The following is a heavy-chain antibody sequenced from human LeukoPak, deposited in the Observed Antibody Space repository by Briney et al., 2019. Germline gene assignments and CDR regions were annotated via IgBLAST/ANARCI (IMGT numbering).Heavy chain of an antibody. J-gene: IGHJ4*02. CDR2: ITAYNGNT. CDR3: ARVGYSSGWYFDY. Sequence: GASVKVSCKASASAFTSYGIASVRPAPGQGLERMGWITAYNGNTNYAQRFQGRVTMTTDTSTSTAYMELSSPRSEDTAVYYCARVGYSSGWYFDYWGQGTLVTVSS. CDR1: ASAFTSYG. V-gene: IGHV1-18*01. D-gene: IGHD6-19*01.